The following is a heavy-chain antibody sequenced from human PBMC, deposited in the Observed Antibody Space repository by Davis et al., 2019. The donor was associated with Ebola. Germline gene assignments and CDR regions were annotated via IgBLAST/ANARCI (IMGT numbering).Heavy chain of an antibody. D-gene: IGHD2-2*01. J-gene: IGHJ5*02. CDR3: ARVGCSSTSCRTNWFDP. CDR1: GYTFTSYG. CDR2: ISAYNGNT. V-gene: IGHV1-18*01. Sequence: AASVKVSCKASGYTFTSYGISWVRQAPGQGLEWMGWISAYNGNTNYAQKLQGRVTMTTDTSTSTAYMELRSLRSDDTAVYYCARVGCSSTSCRTNWFDPWGQGTLVTVSS.